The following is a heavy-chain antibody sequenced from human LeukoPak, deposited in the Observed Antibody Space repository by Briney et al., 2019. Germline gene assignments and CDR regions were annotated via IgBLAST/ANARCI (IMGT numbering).Heavy chain of an antibody. CDR2: IIPIFGTA. D-gene: IGHD3-22*01. J-gene: IGHJ4*02. CDR1: GYTFTSYG. CDR3: ARAWSVLDYYDSSGYHD. V-gene: IGHV1-69*05. Sequence: SVKVSCKASGYTFTSYGITWVRQAPGQGLEWMGGIIPIFGTANYAQKFQGRVTITTDESTSTAYMELSSLRSEDTAVYYCARAWSVLDYYDSSGYHDWGQGTLVTVSS.